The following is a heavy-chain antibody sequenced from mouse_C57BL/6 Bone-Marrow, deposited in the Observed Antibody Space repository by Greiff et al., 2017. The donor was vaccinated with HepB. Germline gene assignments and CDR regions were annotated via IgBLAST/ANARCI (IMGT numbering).Heavy chain of an antibody. Sequence: QVQLQQPGAELVKPGASVKLSCKASGYTFTSYWMQWVKQRPGQGLEWIGEIDPSDSYTNYNQKFKGKATLTVDTSSSTAYMQLSSLTSEDSAVYYCAREYYGSSGDWYFDVWGTGTTVTVSS. CDR2: IDPSDSYT. V-gene: IGHV1-50*01. CDR1: GYTFTSYW. CDR3: AREYYGSSGDWYFDV. J-gene: IGHJ1*03. D-gene: IGHD1-1*01.